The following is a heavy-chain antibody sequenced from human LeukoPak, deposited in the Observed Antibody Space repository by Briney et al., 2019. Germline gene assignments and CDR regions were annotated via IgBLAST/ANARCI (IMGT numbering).Heavy chain of an antibody. CDR3: AKSLYNYRSGSYLRPFDY. V-gene: IGHV4-4*02. Sequence: SGTLSLTCGVSGGSISSNNWWSWVRQPPGQGLEWIGEIYHSGSANYNPSLKSRVTISVDKSKNQLSLKLISVTAADTAVYYCAKSLYNYRSGSYLRPFDYWGQGTLITVSS. D-gene: IGHD3-10*01. CDR2: IYHSGSA. CDR1: GGSISSNNW. J-gene: IGHJ4*02.